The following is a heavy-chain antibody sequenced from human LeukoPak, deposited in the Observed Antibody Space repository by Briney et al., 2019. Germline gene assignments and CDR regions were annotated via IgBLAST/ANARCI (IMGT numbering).Heavy chain of an antibody. V-gene: IGHV1-8*01. CDR2: MNPNSGNT. CDR3: ARGERYCSGGSCYGGFEDY. D-gene: IGHD2-15*01. Sequence: ASVKVSCKASGYTFTSYDINWVRQATGQGLEWMGWMNPNSGNTGYAQKFQGRVTMTRNTSVSTAYMELSSLRSEDTAVYYCARGERYCSGGSCYGGFEDYWGQGTLVTVSS. J-gene: IGHJ4*02. CDR1: GYTFTSYD.